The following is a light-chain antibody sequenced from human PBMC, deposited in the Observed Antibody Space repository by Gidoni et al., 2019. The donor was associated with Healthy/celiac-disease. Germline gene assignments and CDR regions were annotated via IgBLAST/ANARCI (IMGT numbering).Light chain of an antibody. J-gene: IGLJ2*01. CDR1: SSDVGGYNL. Sequence: QSALTQPASVSGFPGQSITISCTGTSSDVGGYNLVSWYQHHPGKAPKLMIYEVSKRPSGVSNRFSGSKSGNTASLTISGLQAEDEADYYCCSYAGSSTVVFGGGTKLTVL. CDR2: EVS. CDR3: CSYAGSSTVV. V-gene: IGLV2-23*02.